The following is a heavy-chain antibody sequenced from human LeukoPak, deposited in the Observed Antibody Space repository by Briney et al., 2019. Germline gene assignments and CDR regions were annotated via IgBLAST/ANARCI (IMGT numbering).Heavy chain of an antibody. CDR3: ARMETYGGNSFHVFDI. CDR1: GGSISSYY. CDR2: IYTSGST. V-gene: IGHV4-4*07. D-gene: IGHD4-23*01. Sequence: SETLSLTCTVSGGSISSYYWSWIRQPAGKGLEWIGRIYTSGSTNYNPSLKSRVTMSVDTSKNQFSLKLSSVAAADTAVYYCARMETYGGNSFHVFDIWGQGTMVTVSS. J-gene: IGHJ3*02.